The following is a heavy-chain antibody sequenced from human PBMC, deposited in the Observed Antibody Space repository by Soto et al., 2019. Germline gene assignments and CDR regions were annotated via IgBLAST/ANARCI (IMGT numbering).Heavy chain of an antibody. CDR3: ARVGRLYYDFWSGGNWFDP. V-gene: IGHV1-46*01. CDR2: INPSGGST. Sequence: QVQLVQSGAEVKKPGASVKVSCKASGYTFTSYYMHWVRQAPGQGLEWMGIINPSGGSTSYAQKFQGRVTMTRDTSTSTVYMELSSLRSEDRAVYYCARVGRLYYDFWSGGNWFDPWGQGTLVTVSS. J-gene: IGHJ5*02. D-gene: IGHD3-3*01. CDR1: GYTFTSYY.